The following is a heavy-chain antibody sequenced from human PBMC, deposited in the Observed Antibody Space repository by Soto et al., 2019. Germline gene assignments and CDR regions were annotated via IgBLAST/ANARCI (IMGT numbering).Heavy chain of an antibody. D-gene: IGHD4-17*01. CDR3: ARDWGGSDYGGQFDP. J-gene: IGHJ5*02. V-gene: IGHV4-31*03. CDR2: IYYSGST. Sequence: QVQLQESGPGLVKPSQTLSLTCTVSGGSISSGGYYWSWIRQHPGKGLEWIGYIYYSGSTYYNPSLKSRVTMSVDTSRTQLSRKLSSVTAADTAVSYWARDWGGSDYGGQFDPWGQGTLGTVSS. CDR1: GGSISSGGYY.